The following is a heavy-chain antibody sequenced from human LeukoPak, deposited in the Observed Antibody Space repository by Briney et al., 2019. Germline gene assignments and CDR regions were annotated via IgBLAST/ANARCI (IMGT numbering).Heavy chain of an antibody. CDR3: ASGQLRYFDWLLPFDY. J-gene: IGHJ4*02. V-gene: IGHV3-30*04. CDR2: ISYDGSNK. Sequence: GRSLRLACAASGFTFSSYAMHWVRQAPGKGLEWVAVISYDGSNKYYADSVKGRFTISRDNSKNTLYLQMNSLRAEDTAVYYCASGQLRYFDWLLPFDYWGQGTLVTVSS. CDR1: GFTFSSYA. D-gene: IGHD3-9*01.